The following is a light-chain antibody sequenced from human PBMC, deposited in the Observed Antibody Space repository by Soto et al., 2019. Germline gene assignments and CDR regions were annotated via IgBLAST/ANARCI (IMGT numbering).Light chain of an antibody. CDR2: GAS. CDR1: QSVSSSY. CDR3: QQYGTSRHGT. Sequence: EIVLTQSPGTLSLSPGERATLSCRASQSVSSSYLAWYQHKPGQAPRLLIYGASSRATGIPDRFSGSGSGTDFTLTISRLEPEDFAVYDCQQYGTSRHGTFGQGTRLEIK. V-gene: IGKV3-20*01. J-gene: IGKJ5*01.